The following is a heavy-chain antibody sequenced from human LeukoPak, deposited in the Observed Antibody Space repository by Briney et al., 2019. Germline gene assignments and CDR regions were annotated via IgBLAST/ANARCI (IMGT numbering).Heavy chain of an antibody. CDR3: AKERGYGYNHIDY. CDR2: ISGSGGST. V-gene: IGHV3-23*01. CDR1: GFPFSSYA. J-gene: IGHJ4*02. Sequence: GGSLRLSCAASGFPFSSYAMNWVRQAPGKGLEWVSTISGSGGSTYYADSVKGRFTISRDKSKNAVYLQMNSLRAEDTAVYYCAKERGYGYNHIDYWGQGTLVTVSS. D-gene: IGHD5-24*01.